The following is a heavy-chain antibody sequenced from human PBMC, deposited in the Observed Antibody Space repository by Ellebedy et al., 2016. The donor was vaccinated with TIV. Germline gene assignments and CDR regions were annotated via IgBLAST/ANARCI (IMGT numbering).Heavy chain of an antibody. CDR2: IYYSGST. Sequence: SETLSLXCTVSGGSISSGGYYWSWIRQHPGKGLEWIGYIYYSGSTYYNPSLKSRVTISVDTSKNQFSLKLSSVTAADTAVYYCARVLDIVVVPAPGEVDVWGKGTTVTVSS. D-gene: IGHD2-2*01. V-gene: IGHV4-31*03. CDR1: GGSISSGGYY. CDR3: ARVLDIVVVPAPGEVDV. J-gene: IGHJ6*04.